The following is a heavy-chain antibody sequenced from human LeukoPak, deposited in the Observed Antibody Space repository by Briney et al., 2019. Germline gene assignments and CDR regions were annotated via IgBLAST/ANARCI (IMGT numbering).Heavy chain of an antibody. V-gene: IGHV4-59*11. Sequence: PSETLSLTCSVSGASISSHYWSWIRQPPGKGLEWIGYTYYSGTINYNPSLKRRVTISLDTSKDQISLQLRSVTAADTAVYYCAGDGPLTYLEGGYMDGGGRGTTVTVSS. CDR3: AGDGPLTYLEGGYMDG. J-gene: IGHJ6*03. D-gene: IGHD3-3*01. CDR1: GASISSHY. CDR2: TYYSGTI.